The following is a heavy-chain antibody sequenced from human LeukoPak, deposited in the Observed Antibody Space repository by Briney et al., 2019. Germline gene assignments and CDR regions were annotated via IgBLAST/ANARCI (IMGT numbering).Heavy chain of an antibody. CDR1: GFSFSDYY. Sequence: GGSLRLSCAASGFSFSDYYMSWIRLAPGKGLEWVSFISIRKTTIYYLDSVKGRFTISRDNSKNTLYLQMGSLRAEDMAVYYCARFRPRLGGMDVWGQGTSITVSS. CDR2: ISIRKTTI. V-gene: IGHV3-11*04. J-gene: IGHJ6*02. D-gene: IGHD3-16*01. CDR3: ARFRPRLGGMDV.